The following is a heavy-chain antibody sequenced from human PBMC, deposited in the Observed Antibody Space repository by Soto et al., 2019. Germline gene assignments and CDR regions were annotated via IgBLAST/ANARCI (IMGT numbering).Heavy chain of an antibody. Sequence: VQLVESGGGLVQPGGSLRLSCAASGFTVSSNSMSWVRQAPGKGLEWVSVIYSGGGTYYADSVKGRFTISRDNSKNTLYLQMNSLRAEDTAVYYCARDLVGATTEYFQHWGQGTLVTVSS. CDR2: IYSGGGT. V-gene: IGHV3-66*01. CDR1: GFTVSSNS. J-gene: IGHJ1*01. D-gene: IGHD1-26*01. CDR3: ARDLVGATTEYFQH.